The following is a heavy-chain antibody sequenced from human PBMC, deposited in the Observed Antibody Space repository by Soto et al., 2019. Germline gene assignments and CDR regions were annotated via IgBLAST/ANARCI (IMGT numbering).Heavy chain of an antibody. V-gene: IGHV1-8*01. D-gene: IGHD3-3*01. CDR3: ARGLRDFWSGYLYYFDY. Sequence: QVQLVQSGAEVKKPGASVKVSCKASGYTFTSYDINWVRQATGQGREWMGWMNPNRGNTGYAQKFQGRITMTRNTSISTAYMELSSLRSEDTAVYYCARGLRDFWSGYLYYFDYWGQGTLVTVSS. CDR1: GYTFTSYD. CDR2: MNPNRGNT. J-gene: IGHJ4*02.